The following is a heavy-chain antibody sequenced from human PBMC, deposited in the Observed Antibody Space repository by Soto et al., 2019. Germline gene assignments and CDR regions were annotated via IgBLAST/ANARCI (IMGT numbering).Heavy chain of an antibody. CDR3: ARDSTNNCSLGY. D-gene: IGHD1-1*01. V-gene: IGHV3-33*01. CDR2: IWYDGSNK. CDR1: GFTFSSYG. Sequence: QVQLVESGGGVVQPGRSLRLSCAASGFTFSSYGMHWVRQAPGKGLECVSVIWYDGSNKYYADSVKGRFPISTDHSKKTPYLQLNSLRAEDTAVYYCARDSTNNCSLGYWGQGTPVNVSP. J-gene: IGHJ4*02.